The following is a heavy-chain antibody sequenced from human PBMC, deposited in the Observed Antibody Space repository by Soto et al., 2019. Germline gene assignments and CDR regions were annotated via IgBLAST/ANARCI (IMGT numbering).Heavy chain of an antibody. V-gene: IGHV1-69*13. CDR2: IIPIFGTA. CDR1: GGTFSSYA. CDR3: AKDRLLATTSDFDC. D-gene: IGHD5-12*01. J-gene: IGHJ4*02. Sequence: SVKVSCKASGGTFSSYAISWVRQAPGQGLEWMGGIIPIFGTANYAQKFQGRVTITADESTSTAYMELSSLRSEDTAVYYCAKDRLLATTSDFDCWGQGTLVTVSS.